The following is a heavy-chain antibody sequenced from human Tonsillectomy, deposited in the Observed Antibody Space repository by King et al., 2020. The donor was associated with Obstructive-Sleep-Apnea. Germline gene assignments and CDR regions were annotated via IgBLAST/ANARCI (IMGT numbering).Heavy chain of an antibody. V-gene: IGHV3-53*04. CDR2: IYSGGST. CDR1: GFTVSSNY. CDR3: ARTMSIFGVVMTFDY. Sequence: VQLVESGGGLVQPGGSPRLSCAASGFTVSSNYMSWVRQAPGKGLEWVSVIYSGGSTYYADSVKGRFTISRHNSKNTLYLQMNSLRAEDTAVYYCARTMSIFGVVMTFDYWGQGTLVTVSS. D-gene: IGHD3-3*01. J-gene: IGHJ4*02.